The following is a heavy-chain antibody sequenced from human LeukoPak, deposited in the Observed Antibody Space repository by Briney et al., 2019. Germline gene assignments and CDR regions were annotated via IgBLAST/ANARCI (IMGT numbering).Heavy chain of an antibody. D-gene: IGHD1-26*01. CDR2: INWNGGST. CDR3: ARGSVGATYNWFDP. J-gene: IGHJ5*02. Sequence: GRSLRLSCAASGFTFDDYGMSWVRQAPGKGLEWVSGINWNGGSTGYADSVKGRFTISRDNAKNSLYLQMNSLRAEDTALYYCARGSVGATYNWFDPWGQGTLVTVSS. V-gene: IGHV3-20*04. CDR1: GFTFDDYG.